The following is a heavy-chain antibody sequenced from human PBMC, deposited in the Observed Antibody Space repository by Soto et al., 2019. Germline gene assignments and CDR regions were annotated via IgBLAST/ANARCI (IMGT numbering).Heavy chain of an antibody. CDR2: IRSKAYGGTT. J-gene: IGHJ4*02. Sequence: PGGSLRLSCTASGFTFGDYAMSWVRQAPGKGLEWVGFIRSKAYGGTTEYAASVKGRFTISRDDSKSIAYLQMNSLKTEDTAVYYCTRDHPFIIAYCGGDCYPLWGQGTLVTVSS. D-gene: IGHD2-21*02. CDR3: TRDHPFIIAYCGGDCYPL. CDR1: GFTFGDYA. V-gene: IGHV3-49*04.